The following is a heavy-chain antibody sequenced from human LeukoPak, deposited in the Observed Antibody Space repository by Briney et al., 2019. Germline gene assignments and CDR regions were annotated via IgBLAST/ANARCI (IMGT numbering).Heavy chain of an antibody. V-gene: IGHV3-7*03. CDR3: GRDPNGDYVGAFDF. Sequence: PGGSLRLSCAASGFTFSNYWMTWVRQAPGKGLEWVAHINQDGSEEHYMDSAKARFTISRDNAKNSLSLQMNSLRVGDTAVYYCGRDPNGDYVGAFDFGGQGTLVTVSS. D-gene: IGHD4-17*01. J-gene: IGHJ3*01. CDR2: INQDGSEE. CDR1: GFTFSNYW.